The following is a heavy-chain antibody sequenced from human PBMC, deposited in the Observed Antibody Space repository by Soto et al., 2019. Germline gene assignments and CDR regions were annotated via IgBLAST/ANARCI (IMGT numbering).Heavy chain of an antibody. CDR2: LNIAGTI. CDR3: ARDRGEYTSSWFWYFSH. CDR1: AASISSLN. J-gene: IGHJ2*01. Sequence: SETLSLTCSVSAASISSLNCNWVRQPAGKGPEWVGRLNIAGTINYNPSLKSRITMSMDTSKNQISLHLRSVTAADTAIYYCARDRGEYTSSWFWYFSHWGHGTLVTVSS. D-gene: IGHD6-13*01. V-gene: IGHV4-4*07.